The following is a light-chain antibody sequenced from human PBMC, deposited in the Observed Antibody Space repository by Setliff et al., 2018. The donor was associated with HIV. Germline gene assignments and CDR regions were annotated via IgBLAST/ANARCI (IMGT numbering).Light chain of an antibody. J-gene: IGLJ3*02. CDR2: DVS. CDR1: SSDVGGYNY. CDR3: SSYTASSTLV. V-gene: IGLV2-14*03. Sequence: QSVLTQPASVSGSPGQSITISCTGSSSDVGGYNYVSWYQQHPGKAPKLMIYDVSQRPSGVSDRSSGSKSGITASLTISGLQPEDESDYYCSSYTASSTLVFGGGTKVTVL.